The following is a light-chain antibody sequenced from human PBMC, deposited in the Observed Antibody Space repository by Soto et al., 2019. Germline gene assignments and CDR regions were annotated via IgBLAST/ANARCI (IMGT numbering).Light chain of an antibody. J-gene: IGLJ1*01. V-gene: IGLV1-47*01. CDR2: RNN. CDR3: AAWDDSLSVYYV. CDR1: SSNIGSNY. Sequence: QSVLTQPPSASGTPGQRVTISCSGSSSNIGSNYVYWYQQLAGTAPKLLIYRNNQRPSGVPDRFSGSKSGTSASLAISGLRSEDEADYYCAAWDDSLSVYYVFGTGTKLTVL.